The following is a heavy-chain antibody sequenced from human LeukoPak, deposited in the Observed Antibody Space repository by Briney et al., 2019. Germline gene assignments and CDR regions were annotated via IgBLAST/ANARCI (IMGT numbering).Heavy chain of an antibody. CDR2: ISGSGGST. J-gene: IGHJ5*02. CDR3: AKDREGGSRLRGWFDP. V-gene: IGHV3-23*01. CDR1: GFTFSSYA. D-gene: IGHD3-10*01. Sequence: GSLRLSCAASGFTFSSYAMSWVRQAPGKGLEWVSAISGSGGSTYYADSVKGRFTISRDNSKNTLYLQMNSLRAEDTAVYYCAKDREGGSRLRGWFDPWGQGTLVTVSS.